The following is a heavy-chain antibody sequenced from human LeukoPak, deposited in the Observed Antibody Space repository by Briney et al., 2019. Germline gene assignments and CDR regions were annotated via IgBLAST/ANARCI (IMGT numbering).Heavy chain of an antibody. CDR2: IYYTGFT. V-gene: IGHV4-31*03. CDR1: GDPINSGGYY. J-gene: IGHJ5*02. D-gene: IGHD6-25*01. Sequence: SQTLSLTCTASGDPINSGGYYWSWIRQHPGKGLEWIGYIYYTGFTYYNPSLKSRLTISIDTSKNQFSLKLSSVTAADTAVYYCARDRRGSAWTNWFDPWGQGTLVTVSS. CDR3: ARDRRGSAWTNWFDP.